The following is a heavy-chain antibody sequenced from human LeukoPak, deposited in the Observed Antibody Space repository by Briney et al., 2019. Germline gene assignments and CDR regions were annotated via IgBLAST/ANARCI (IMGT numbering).Heavy chain of an antibody. J-gene: IGHJ4*02. V-gene: IGHV3-7*03. CDR3: AKDMVRGYYFDC. CDR1: GFTVSSNS. Sequence: PGGSLRLSCTVSGFTVSSNSMSWVRQAPGKGLEWVANIKQDGREKYYVDSVKGRFTVSRDNSKNTLYLQMNSLRAEDTAVYFCAKDMVRGYYFDCWGQGTLITVSS. D-gene: IGHD3-10*01. CDR2: IKQDGREK.